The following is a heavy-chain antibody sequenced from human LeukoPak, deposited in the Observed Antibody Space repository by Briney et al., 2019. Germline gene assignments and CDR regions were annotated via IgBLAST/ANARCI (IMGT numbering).Heavy chain of an antibody. CDR2: ISSSGSTI. CDR3: ARLAPRYCSSTSCHSD. CDR1: GFTFSSYE. V-gene: IGHV3-48*03. J-gene: IGHJ4*02. D-gene: IGHD2-2*02. Sequence: PGGSLRLSCAASGFTFSSYEINWVRQAPGKGLEWVSYISSSGSTIYYADSVKGRFTISRDNAKNSLYLQMNSLRAKDTAVYYCARLAPRYCSSTSCHSDWGQGTLVTVSS.